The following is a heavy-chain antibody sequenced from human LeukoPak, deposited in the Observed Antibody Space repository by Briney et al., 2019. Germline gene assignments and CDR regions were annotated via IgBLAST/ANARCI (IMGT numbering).Heavy chain of an antibody. Sequence: SETLSLTCTVSGGSISSYYWSWIRQPAGKGLEWIGRIYTSGSTNYNPSLKSRVTMLVDTSKNQFSLKLSSVTAADTAVYYCASYSSGYSSGWYSEYYFDYWGQGTLVTVSS. D-gene: IGHD6-19*01. V-gene: IGHV4-4*07. CDR2: IYTSGST. CDR1: GGSISSYY. J-gene: IGHJ4*02. CDR3: ASYSSGYSSGWYSEYYFDY.